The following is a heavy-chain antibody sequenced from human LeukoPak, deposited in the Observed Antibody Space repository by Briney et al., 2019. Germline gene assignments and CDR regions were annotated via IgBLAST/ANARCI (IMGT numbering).Heavy chain of an antibody. CDR2: IKQDGSEK. CDR3: VSADYDSDY. Sequence: GGSLRLSCAASGFRFSAYWMSWVCQAPGKGLEWVANIKQDGSEKYYLDSVKGRFAVSRDNAKNSLYLQMNNLRAEDTALYYCVSADYDSDYWGQGTLVTVSS. D-gene: IGHD3-22*01. V-gene: IGHV3-7*01. J-gene: IGHJ4*02. CDR1: GFRFSAYW.